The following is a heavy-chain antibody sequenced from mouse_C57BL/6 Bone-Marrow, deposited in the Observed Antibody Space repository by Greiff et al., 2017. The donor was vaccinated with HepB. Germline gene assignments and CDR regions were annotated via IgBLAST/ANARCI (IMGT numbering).Heavy chain of an antibody. D-gene: IGHD5-5*01. CDR3: TTDYLFAY. CDR1: GYTFTSYW. CDR2: INPSSGYT. J-gene: IGHJ3*01. V-gene: IGHV1-7*01. Sequence: VQLQQSGAELAKPGASVKLSCKASGYTFTSYWMHWVKQRPGQGLEWIGYINPSSGYTKYNQKFKDKATITADTSSNTAYLQLSSLTSEDTAVYYCTTDYLFAYWGQGTLVTVSA.